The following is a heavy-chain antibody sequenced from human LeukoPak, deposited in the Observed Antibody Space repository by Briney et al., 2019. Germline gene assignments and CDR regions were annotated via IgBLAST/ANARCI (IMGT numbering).Heavy chain of an antibody. D-gene: IGHD6-19*01. Sequence: SETLSLTCAVYGGSFSGYYWSWIRQPPGKGLEWIGEINHSGSTNYNPSLKSRVTISVDTSKNQFSLKLSSVTAADTAVYYCARRQWLVLFGGENWFDPWGQGTLATVSS. CDR1: GGSFSGYY. V-gene: IGHV4-34*01. CDR3: ARRQWLVLFGGENWFDP. CDR2: INHSGST. J-gene: IGHJ5*02.